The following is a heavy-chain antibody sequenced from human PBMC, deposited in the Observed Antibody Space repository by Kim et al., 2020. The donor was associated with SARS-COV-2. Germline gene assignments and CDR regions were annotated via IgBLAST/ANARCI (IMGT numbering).Heavy chain of an antibody. V-gene: IGHV3-7*01. CDR2: INQDGSEN. CDR1: GFTFSRSW. D-gene: IGHD3-10*01. CDR3: ARDAYDEHGSAGYGAFD. J-gene: IGHJ4*01. Sequence: GGSLRLSCAASGFTFSRSWMTWVRRAPGKGLEWVASINQDGSENQYVDSVKGRFTISRDNAKNSLSLQMDNLRAGDTAVYYCARDAYDEHGSAGYGAFD.